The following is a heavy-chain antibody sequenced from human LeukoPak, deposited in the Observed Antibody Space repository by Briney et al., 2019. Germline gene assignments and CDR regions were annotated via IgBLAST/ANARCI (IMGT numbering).Heavy chain of an antibody. V-gene: IGHV3-23*01. J-gene: IGHJ4*02. D-gene: IGHD6-19*01. CDR3: AKDRIAVAGYYFDY. CDR1: GFTFSSYA. Sequence: PGGSLRLSCAASGFTFSSYAMSWVRQAPGKGLEWVSGINGNGGSTYYADPVKGRFTISRDNSKNTLYLQMNSLRGEDTAVYYCAKDRIAVAGYYFDYWGQGTVVTVSS. CDR2: INGNGGST.